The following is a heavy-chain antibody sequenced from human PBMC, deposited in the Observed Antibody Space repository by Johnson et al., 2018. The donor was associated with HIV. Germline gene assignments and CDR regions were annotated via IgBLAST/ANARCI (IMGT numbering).Heavy chain of an antibody. Sequence: VQLVESGGGLVQPGGSLRLSCAASGFMFSSYWMSWVRQAPGKGLEWVANIKQDGSEKYYVDSVKGRFIISRATARNTLYLQMNSLRNEDTAVYYCARDREYGLAWGWSLDIWGQGTMVTVSS. CDR3: ARDREYGLAWGWSLDI. D-gene: IGHD3-3*01. CDR2: IKQDGSEK. J-gene: IGHJ3*02. V-gene: IGHV3-7*01. CDR1: GFMFSSYW.